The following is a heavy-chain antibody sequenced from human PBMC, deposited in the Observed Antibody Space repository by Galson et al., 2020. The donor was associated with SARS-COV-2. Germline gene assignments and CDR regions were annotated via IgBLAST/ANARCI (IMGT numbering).Heavy chain of an antibody. D-gene: IGHD3-9*01. J-gene: IGHJ4*02. CDR2: IYYSGST. V-gene: IGHV4-31*03. CDR3: ARGVLLRYFDWLPSCEFPYLDY. CDR1: GGSISSGGYY. Sequence: SETLSLTCTVSGGSISSGGYYWSWIRQHPGKGLEWIGYIYYSGSTYYNPSLKSRVTISVDTSKNQFSLKLSSVTAADTAVYYCARGVLLRYFDWLPSCEFPYLDYWGQGTLVTVSS.